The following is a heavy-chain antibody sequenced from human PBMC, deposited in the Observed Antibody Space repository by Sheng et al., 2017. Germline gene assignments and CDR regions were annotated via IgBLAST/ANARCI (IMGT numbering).Heavy chain of an antibody. CDR3: ARTDIGYSGGYADY. CDR1: GFTFSSYE. D-gene: IGHD6-19*01. J-gene: IGHJ4*02. Sequence: EVQLVESGGGLVQPGGSLRLSCAASGFTFSSYEMNWVRQAPGKGLEWVSYISSSGGTIYYADSVKGRFAISRDNAKNSLYLQMNSLRAEDTAVYYCARTDIGYSGGYADYWGQGTLVTVSS. CDR2: ISSSGGTI. V-gene: IGHV3-48*03.